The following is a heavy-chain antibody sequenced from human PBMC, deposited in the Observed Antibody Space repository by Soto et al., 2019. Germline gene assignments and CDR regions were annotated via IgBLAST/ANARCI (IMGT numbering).Heavy chain of an antibody. CDR3: ARGSSGWYIGIYFDY. Sequence: GGSLRLSCAASGFTFSSYAMSWVRQAPGKGLEWVSAISGSGGSTYYADSVKGRFTISRDNSKNTLYLQMNSLRAEDTAVYYCARGSSGWYIGIYFDYWGQGTLVTVSS. CDR2: ISGSGGST. D-gene: IGHD6-19*01. J-gene: IGHJ4*02. CDR1: GFTFSSYA. V-gene: IGHV3-23*01.